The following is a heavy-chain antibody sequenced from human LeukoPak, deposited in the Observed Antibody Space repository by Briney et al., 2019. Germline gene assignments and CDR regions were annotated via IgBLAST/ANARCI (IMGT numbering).Heavy chain of an antibody. J-gene: IGHJ4*02. Sequence: GGSLRLSCAASGFTFSSYVMTWVRQAPGKGLEWVSGISGSGGSTYYADSVKGRFTTSRDNSENTLYLQMNSLRAEDTAVYYCAKDRSSSWYHPTDYWGQGTLVTVSS. D-gene: IGHD6-19*01. CDR1: GFTFSSYV. V-gene: IGHV3-23*01. CDR2: ISGSGGST. CDR3: AKDRSSSWYHPTDY.